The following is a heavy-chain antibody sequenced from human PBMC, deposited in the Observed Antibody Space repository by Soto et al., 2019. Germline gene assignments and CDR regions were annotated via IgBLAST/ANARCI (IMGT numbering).Heavy chain of an antibody. CDR1: GGSISSGGYY. J-gene: IGHJ6*03. CDR3: ARDQERHYYMDV. V-gene: IGHV4-31*03. Sequence: PSETLSLTCTVSGGSISSGGYYWSWIRQHPGKGLEWIGYIYYSGSTYYNPSLKSRVTISVDTSKNQFSPKLSSVTAADTAVYYCARDQERHYYMDVWGKGTTVTVSS. CDR2: IYYSGST. D-gene: IGHD1-1*01.